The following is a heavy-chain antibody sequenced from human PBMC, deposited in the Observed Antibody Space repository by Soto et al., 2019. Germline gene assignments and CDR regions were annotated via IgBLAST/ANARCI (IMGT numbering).Heavy chain of an antibody. CDR3: TTDEAITIFGVVIMDRNPAFAY. J-gene: IGHJ4*02. CDR2: IKSKTDGGTT. CDR1: GFTFSNAW. Sequence: GGSLRLSCAASGFTFSNAWMSWVRQAPGKGLEWVGRIKSKTDGGTTDYAAPVKGRFTISRDDSKNTLYLQMNSLKTEDTAVYYCTTDEAITIFGVVIMDRNPAFAYWGQGTLVTVSS. D-gene: IGHD3-3*01. V-gene: IGHV3-15*01.